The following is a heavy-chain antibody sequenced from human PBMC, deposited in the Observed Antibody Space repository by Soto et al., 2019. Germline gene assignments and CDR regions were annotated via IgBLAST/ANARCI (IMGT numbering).Heavy chain of an antibody. Sequence: SETLSLTCAVYGGSFSGYYWSWIRQPPGKGLEWIGEINHSGSTNYNPSLKSRVTISVDTSKNQLSLKLTSVTAADTAVYYCANRLSLESSSWFQNWFDPWGQGTLVTVSS. CDR2: INHSGST. D-gene: IGHD6-13*01. V-gene: IGHV4-34*01. J-gene: IGHJ5*02. CDR1: GGSFSGYY. CDR3: ANRLSLESSSWFQNWFDP.